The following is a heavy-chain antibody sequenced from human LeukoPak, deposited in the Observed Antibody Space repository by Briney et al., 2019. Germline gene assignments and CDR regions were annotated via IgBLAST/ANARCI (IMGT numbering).Heavy chain of an antibody. V-gene: IGHV3-30*02. D-gene: IGHD2-15*01. CDR1: GFPFSSYG. CDR2: IRLDGSSK. CDR3: ARSCSGGSCYTDY. J-gene: IGHJ4*02. Sequence: GGPLRLFCSASGFPFSSYGMHWVRQAPGKGLEWVAFIRLDGSSKSYADSVKGRFTISRDNSKNTLYLQMNSLRAEDTAVYYCARSCSGGSCYTDYWGQGTLVTVSS.